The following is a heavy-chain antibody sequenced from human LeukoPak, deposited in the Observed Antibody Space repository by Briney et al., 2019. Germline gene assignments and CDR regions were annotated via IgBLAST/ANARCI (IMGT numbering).Heavy chain of an antibody. CDR2: IIPIFGTA. J-gene: IGHJ6*03. CDR1: GGTFSSYA. D-gene: IGHD2-2*01. Sequence: SVKVSCKASGGTFSSYAISWVRQAPGQGLEWMGRIIPIFGTANYAQKFQGRVTITTDESTSTAYMELSRLRSEDTAVYYCARDLVVVVPAAIPSYYYYMDVWGKGTTVTVSS. V-gene: IGHV1-69*05. CDR3: ARDLVVVVPAAIPSYYYYMDV.